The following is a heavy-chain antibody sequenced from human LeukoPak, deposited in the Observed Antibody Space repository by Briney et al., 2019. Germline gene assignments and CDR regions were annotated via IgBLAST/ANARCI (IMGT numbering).Heavy chain of an antibody. CDR3: ARQGSGRAFDI. CDR1: GGSISSYY. Sequence: SETLSLTCTVSGGSISSYYWNWIRQPPGKGLEWIAFMFYNVSTNYSPSLKSRVTISVDTSKNQFSLKLISVTAADTAVYFCARQGSGRAFDIWGQGTMVTVSS. V-gene: IGHV4-59*08. J-gene: IGHJ3*02. CDR2: MFYNVST.